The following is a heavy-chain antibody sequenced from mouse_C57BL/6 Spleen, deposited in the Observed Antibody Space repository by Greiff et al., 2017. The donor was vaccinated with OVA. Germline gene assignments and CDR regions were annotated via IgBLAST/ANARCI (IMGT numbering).Heavy chain of an antibody. D-gene: IGHD1-1*01. CDR2: IDPEDGDP. CDR1: GFNIQDYY. Sequence: EVQLQQSGAELVKPGASVKLSCTASGFNIQDYYMHWVKQRTEQGLEWIGRIDPEDGDPKYAPKVQGKATIPADTSSNTAYLQLSSLTSEDTAVYYCASPVVDKYYFDYWGKGTTLTVSS. CDR3: ASPVVDKYYFDY. J-gene: IGHJ2*01. V-gene: IGHV14-2*01.